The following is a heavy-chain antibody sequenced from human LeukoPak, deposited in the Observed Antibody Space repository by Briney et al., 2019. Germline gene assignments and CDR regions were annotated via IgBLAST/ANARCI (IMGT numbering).Heavy chain of an antibody. Sequence: GGSLRLSCTASSGYNMNWVRQAPGQGLEWVAYISSASSTIYYADSVEGRFTISRDNAQNSLNLQMNSLRAEDTAVYYCAREGVGYGYFGYMDVWGKGTTVTVSS. CDR3: AREGVGYGYFGYMDV. V-gene: IGHV3-48*04. J-gene: IGHJ6*03. CDR1: SGYN. D-gene: IGHD5-18*01. CDR2: ISSASSTI.